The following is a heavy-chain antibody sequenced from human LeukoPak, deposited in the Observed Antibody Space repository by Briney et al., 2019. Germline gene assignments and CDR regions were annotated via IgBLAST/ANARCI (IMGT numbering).Heavy chain of an antibody. CDR2: IWYDGSNK. D-gene: IGHD6-19*01. J-gene: IGHJ4*02. CDR1: GFTFSSYG. CDR3: AREGLAVAAYFDY. V-gene: IGHV3-33*01. Sequence: AGGSLRLSCAASGFTFSSYGMHWVRQAPGKGLEWVAVIWYDGSNKYYADSVKGRFTISRDNSKNTLYLQMNGLRVEDTAVYYCAREGLAVAAYFDYWGQGTLVTVSS.